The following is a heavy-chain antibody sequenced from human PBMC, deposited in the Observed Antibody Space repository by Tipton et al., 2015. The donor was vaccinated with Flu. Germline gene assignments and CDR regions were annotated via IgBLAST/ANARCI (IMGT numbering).Heavy chain of an antibody. CDR2: IFHSGNT. CDR1: GDSIRSSNYY. J-gene: IGHJ5*02. D-gene: IGHD4-11*01. CDR3: ARRDYSNYVSDPKSWFDP. V-gene: IGHV4-39*07. Sequence: TLSLTCAVSGDSIRSSNYYWGWIRQPPGKGLEWIGNIFHSGNTYHNPSLKSRVTISIDTSKNQFSLKLSSVTAADMAVYYCARRDYSNYVSDPKSWFDPWGQGTLVAVSS.